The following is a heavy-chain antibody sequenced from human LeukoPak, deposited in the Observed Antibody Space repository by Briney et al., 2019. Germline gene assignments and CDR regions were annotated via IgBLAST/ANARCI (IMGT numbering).Heavy chain of an antibody. CDR2: TYYRSKWYN. J-gene: IGHJ6*02. CDR1: GDSVSSNSAA. V-gene: IGHV6-1*01. D-gene: IGHD7-27*01. CDR3: AREAGEISAIYGYYGMDV. Sequence: SQTLSLTCAISGDSVSSNSAAWNWIRQSPSRGLEWLGRTYYRSKWYNDYAVSVKSRITINPDTSKNQFSLQLNSVTPEDTAVYYCAREAGEISAIYGYYGMDVWGQGTTVTVSS.